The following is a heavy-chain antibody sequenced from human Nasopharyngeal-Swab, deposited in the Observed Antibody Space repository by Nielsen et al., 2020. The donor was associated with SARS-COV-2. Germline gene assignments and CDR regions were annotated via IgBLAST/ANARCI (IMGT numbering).Heavy chain of an antibody. CDR2: IIPIFGTA. CDR3: ARAVEAYYYYGMDV. D-gene: IGHD5-24*01. Sequence: WVRQAPGQGLEWMGGIIPIFGTANYAQKFQGRVTITADESMSTAYMELSSLRSEDTAVYYCARAVEAYYYYGMDVWGQGTTVTVSS. V-gene: IGHV1-69*01. J-gene: IGHJ6*02.